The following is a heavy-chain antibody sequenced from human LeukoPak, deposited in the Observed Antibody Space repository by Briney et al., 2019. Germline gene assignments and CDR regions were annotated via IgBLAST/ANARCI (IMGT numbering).Heavy chain of an antibody. CDR2: IYSGGYT. D-gene: IGHD3-3*01. V-gene: IGHV3-53*01. CDR3: ARPPSITNPCYGLDV. CDR1: GLSVSNTY. J-gene: IGHJ6*02. Sequence: GGSLRLSCAASGLSVSNTYMSWVRQAQGKGLEWVSIIYSGGYTYYADSVKGRFTMSRDNAKNSLYLQMNSLRAEDTAVYYCARPPSITNPCYGLDVWGQGTTVTVSS.